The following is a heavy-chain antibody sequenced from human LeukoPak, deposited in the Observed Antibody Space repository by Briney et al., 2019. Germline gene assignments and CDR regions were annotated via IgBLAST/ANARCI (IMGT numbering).Heavy chain of an antibody. CDR3: ARDNSVGDNAWWFDP. CDR2: INPTGGST. V-gene: IGHV1-46*01. Sequence: AAVKVSCKASGYTFTSYYMHWVRQSPGQGLEWMGLINPTGGSTGYAQKFQGRVTMTRDMSTSTDYMELSSLRSEDTAIYYCARDNSVGDNAWWFDPWGQGTLVTVSS. J-gene: IGHJ5*02. D-gene: IGHD1-26*01. CDR1: GYTFTSYY.